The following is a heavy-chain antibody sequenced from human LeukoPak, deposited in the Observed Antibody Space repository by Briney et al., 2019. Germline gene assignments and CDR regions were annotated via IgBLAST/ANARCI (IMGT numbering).Heavy chain of an antibody. CDR3: ARTAYSSSYRFTGDY. CDR1: GYTFTGYY. V-gene: IGHV1-2*02. Sequence: ASVKVSCKASGYTFTGYYMHWVRQAPGQGLEWMGWINPNSGGTKYAQKFQGRVTMTRDTSISTAYMELSRLRSADTAVYYCARTAYSSSYRFTGDYWGQGTLVTVSS. J-gene: IGHJ4*02. CDR2: INPNSGGT. D-gene: IGHD6-13*01.